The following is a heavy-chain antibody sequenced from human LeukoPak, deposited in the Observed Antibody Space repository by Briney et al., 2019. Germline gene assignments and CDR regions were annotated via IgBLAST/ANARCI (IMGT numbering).Heavy chain of an antibody. Sequence: SETLSLTCAVSGGSISSGGYSWSWIRQPPGKGLEWIGYIYHSGSTYYNPSLKSRVTISVDTSKNQFSLKLSSVTAADTAVYYCARGAVAGTLYYGMDVWGQGTTVTVSS. V-gene: IGHV4-30-2*01. CDR3: ARGAVAGTLYYGMDV. J-gene: IGHJ6*02. CDR1: GGSISSGGYS. CDR2: IYHSGST. D-gene: IGHD6-19*01.